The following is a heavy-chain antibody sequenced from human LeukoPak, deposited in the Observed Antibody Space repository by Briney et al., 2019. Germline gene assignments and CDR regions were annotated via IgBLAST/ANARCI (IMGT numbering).Heavy chain of an antibody. V-gene: IGHV4-31*03. Sequence: SETLSLTCTVSGVSISSGGYYWRWIRQHPGKGLEWIGYIYYSGSTYYNPSLKSRFTISVDTSKNQFSLKLSSVTAADTAVYYCAISRGNWFDPWGQGTLVTVSS. CDR1: GVSISSGGYY. D-gene: IGHD2-2*01. CDR2: IYYSGST. CDR3: AISRGNWFDP. J-gene: IGHJ5*02.